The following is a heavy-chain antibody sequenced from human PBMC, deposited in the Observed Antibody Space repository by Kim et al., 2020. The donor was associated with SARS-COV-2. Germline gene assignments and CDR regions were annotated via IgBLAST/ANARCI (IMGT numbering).Heavy chain of an antibody. J-gene: IGHJ6*03. CDR1: GYTFTSYA. CDR2: INAGNGNT. Sequence: ASVKVSCKASGYTFTSYAMHWVRQAPGQRLEWMGWINAGNGNTKYSQKFQGRVTITRDTSASTAYMELSSLRSEDTAVYYCARGEGKAARAWYYYYYMDVWGKGTTVTVSS. CDR3: ARGEGKAARAWYYYYYMDV. V-gene: IGHV1-3*01. D-gene: IGHD6-6*01.